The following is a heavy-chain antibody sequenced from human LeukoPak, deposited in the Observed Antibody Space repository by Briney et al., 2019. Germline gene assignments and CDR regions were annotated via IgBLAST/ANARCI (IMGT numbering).Heavy chain of an antibody. D-gene: IGHD1-26*01. J-gene: IGHJ3*02. CDR1: GFTFSSYE. CDR2: INGGGIST. Sequence: PGGSLRLSCAASGFTFSSYEMSWVRQAPGKGLEWVSDINGGGISTHYADSVKGRFTISRDNSKSTLHLQMNSLRAEDTAVYYCAKEGSYIGFDIWGQGTMVTVSS. CDR3: AKEGSYIGFDI. V-gene: IGHV3-23*01.